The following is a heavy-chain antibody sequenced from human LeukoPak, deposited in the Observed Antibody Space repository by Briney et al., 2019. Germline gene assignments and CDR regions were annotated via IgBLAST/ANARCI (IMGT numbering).Heavy chain of an antibody. V-gene: IGHV3-66*01. CDR3: ARWPFLYYYGSGSYYNPPGVV. CDR2: IYSGGST. D-gene: IGHD3-10*01. CDR1: GFTFSSYG. Sequence: PGGSLRLSCAASGFTFSSYGMRWVRQAPGKGLEWVSVIYSGGSTYYADSVKGRFTISRDNSKNTLYLQMNSLRAEDTAVYYCARWPFLYYYGSGSYYNPPGVVWGQGTLVTVSS. J-gene: IGHJ4*02.